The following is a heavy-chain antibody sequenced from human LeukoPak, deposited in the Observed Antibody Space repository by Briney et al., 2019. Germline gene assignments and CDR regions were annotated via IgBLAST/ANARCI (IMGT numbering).Heavy chain of an antibody. D-gene: IGHD3-22*01. J-gene: IGHJ3*02. CDR2: ISSNGGST. CDR1: GFTFSSYA. Sequence: GGSLRLSCSASGFTFSSYAMHWVRQAPGKGLEYVSAISSNGGSTYYADSVKGRFTISRDNSKNTLYLQMSSLRAEDTAVYYCVKVMYYDSSGYYCGSFGAFDIWGQGTMVTVSS. V-gene: IGHV3-64D*06. CDR3: VKVMYYDSSGYYCGSFGAFDI.